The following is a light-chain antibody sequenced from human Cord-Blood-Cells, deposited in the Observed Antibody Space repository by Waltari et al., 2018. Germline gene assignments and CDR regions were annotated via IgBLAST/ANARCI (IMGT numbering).Light chain of an antibody. CDR2: EVS. Sequence: QSALTQPPSASGSPGQSVTISCTGTSSDVGGYNYVSWYQQHPGKAPKLMIYEVSKRPSGVPDLFSGAKCGNTASRTVSGLQAEDEADYYCSSYAGSNNEVFGGGTKLTVL. J-gene: IGLJ2*01. V-gene: IGLV2-8*01. CDR3: SSYAGSNNEV. CDR1: SSDVGGYNY.